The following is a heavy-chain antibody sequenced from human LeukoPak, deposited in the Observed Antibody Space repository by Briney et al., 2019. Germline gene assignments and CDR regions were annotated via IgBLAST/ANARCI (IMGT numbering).Heavy chain of an antibody. J-gene: IGHJ6*02. D-gene: IGHD5-18*01. CDR1: GGSFSGYY. CDR2: INHSGST. CDR3: ARGYSYGFGYYYYGMDV. Sequence: SETLSLTCAVYGGSFSGYYLSWIRQPPGKGLEWIGEINHSGSTNYNPSLKSRVTISVDTSKNQFSLKLSSVTAADTAVHYCARGYSYGFGYYYYGMDVWGQGTTVTVSS. V-gene: IGHV4-34*01.